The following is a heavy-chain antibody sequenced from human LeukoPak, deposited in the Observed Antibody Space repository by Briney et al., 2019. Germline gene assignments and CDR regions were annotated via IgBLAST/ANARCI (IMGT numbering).Heavy chain of an antibody. J-gene: IGHJ4*02. V-gene: IGHV3-30*18. CDR1: GFAFSTFG. CDR2: MSYDGINQ. D-gene: IGHD3-10*01. CDR3: AKDPHSPMDAGMIINYFDC. Sequence: GRSLRLSCAASGFAFSTFGMHWVRQAPGKGLEWLAVMSYDGINQFYADSVRGRFTISRDNSKNTLYLRMNSLRVEDTAVYYCAKDPHSPMDAGMIINYFDCWGQGTLVTVSS.